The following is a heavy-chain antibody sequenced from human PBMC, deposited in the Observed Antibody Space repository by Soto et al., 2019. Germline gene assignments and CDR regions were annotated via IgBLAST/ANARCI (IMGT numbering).Heavy chain of an antibody. V-gene: IGHV4-30-4*01. J-gene: IGHJ5*01. D-gene: IGHD2-15*01. CDR3: ARGRYCLTGRCFPNWFDS. CDR1: GDSISTVDYF. Sequence: PSATLSLTCSVSGDSISTVDYFWAWIRQPPGQALEYIGYIYKSATTYYNPSFESRVAISLDTSKSQFSLNVTSVTAADTAVYFCARGRYCLTGRCFPNWFDSWGQGTLVTVS. CDR2: IYKSATT.